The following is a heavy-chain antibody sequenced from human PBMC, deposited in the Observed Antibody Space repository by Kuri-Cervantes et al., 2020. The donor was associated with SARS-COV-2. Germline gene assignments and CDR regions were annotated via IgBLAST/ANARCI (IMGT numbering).Heavy chain of an antibody. D-gene: IGHD1-26*01. J-gene: IGHJ4*02. Sequence: SETLSLTCTVSGGSIGTYYWSWIRQPPGKGLEWIGYLYYSGSTNYNPSLKSRVTISLDTSKNQFSLKLSSVTAADTAVYYCATGSYYVAYDYWGQGTLVTVSS. V-gene: IGHV4-59*01. CDR2: LYYSGST. CDR3: ATGSYYVAYDY. CDR1: GGSIGTYY.